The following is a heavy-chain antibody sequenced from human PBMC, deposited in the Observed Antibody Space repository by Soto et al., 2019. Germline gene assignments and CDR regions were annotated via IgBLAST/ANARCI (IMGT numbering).Heavy chain of an antibody. Sequence: QLQLQESGPGLVKPSETLSLTCSVSGGSINSKSYFWGWIRQTPGKGLEWIASINYVGKTYYSPSLKSRLAISVDPSKNQFSLRLSSVTAADTAVYYCARDRYGGFDYWGLGTQVTVSS. J-gene: IGHJ4*02. V-gene: IGHV4-39*02. CDR2: INYVGKT. CDR1: GGSINSKSYF. D-gene: IGHD3-9*01. CDR3: ARDRYGGFDY.